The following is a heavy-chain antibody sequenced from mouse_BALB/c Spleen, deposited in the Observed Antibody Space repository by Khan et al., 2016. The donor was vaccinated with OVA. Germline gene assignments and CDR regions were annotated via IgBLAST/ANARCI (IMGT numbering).Heavy chain of an antibody. CDR3: AGEDALYYLDY. CDR2: IYPGTDNT. D-gene: IGHD1-1*01. V-gene: IGHV1S132*01. J-gene: IGHJ2*01. CDR1: GYIFTSYW. Sequence: QVQLQQSGAELVRPGASVKLSCKTSGYIFTSYWIHWIKQRSGQGLEWIARIYPGTDNTYYNERLKDKATLTADKSSSTAYMQLSSLKSEDSAVYFCAGEDALYYLDYWGQGTTLTVSS.